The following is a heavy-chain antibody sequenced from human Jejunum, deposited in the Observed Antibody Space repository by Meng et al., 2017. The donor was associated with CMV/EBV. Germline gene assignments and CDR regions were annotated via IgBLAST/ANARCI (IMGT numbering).Heavy chain of an antibody. D-gene: IGHD4-11*01. CDR3: AKATDFDY. Sequence: SCAASGFTFSNYASNWVRQAPGKGLEWVSGIRHDGGTFYAASVKGRFTISRDNSKNTLYLQMNSLRAEDTAVYYSAKATDFDYWGQGTLVTVSS. CDR2: IRHDGGT. V-gene: IGHV3-23*01. CDR1: GFTFSNYA. J-gene: IGHJ4*02.